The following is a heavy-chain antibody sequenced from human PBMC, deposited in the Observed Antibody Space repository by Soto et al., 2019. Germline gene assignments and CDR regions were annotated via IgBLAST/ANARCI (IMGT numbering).Heavy chain of an antibody. D-gene: IGHD3-22*01. CDR1: GGTFSSYT. Sequence: QVQLVQSGAEVKKPGSSVKVSCKASGGTFSSYTISWVRQAPGQGLEWMGRIIPILGIANYAQKFQGRVTITADKSMSTAFMELSSLRSEDTAVYYCASRSSGYFYWGQGTLVTVSS. J-gene: IGHJ4*02. CDR3: ASRSSGYFY. CDR2: IIPILGIA. V-gene: IGHV1-69*02.